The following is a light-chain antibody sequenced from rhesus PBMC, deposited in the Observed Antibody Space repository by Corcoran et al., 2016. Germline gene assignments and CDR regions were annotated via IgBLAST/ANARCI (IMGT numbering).Light chain of an antibody. CDR1: QGISSY. CDR2: YAN. V-gene: IGKV1-32*04. Sequence: DIQMSQSPSSLSASVGDRVTITCRASQGISSYLNWYQQKPGKAPKLLIYYANSLASGVPSRFSGSGSGTDFTLTISSLHPEAFATYYCKRGNSKPLTFGGGTKVELK. J-gene: IGKJ4*01. CDR3: KRGNSKPLT.